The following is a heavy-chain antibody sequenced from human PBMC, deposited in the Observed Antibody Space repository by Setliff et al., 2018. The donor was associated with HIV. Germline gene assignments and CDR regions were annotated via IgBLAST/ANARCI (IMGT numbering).Heavy chain of an antibody. CDR3: ARDQNYGSGSYYTNNAFDI. V-gene: IGHV1-18*01. Sequence: ASVKVSCKASGYTFSSYGISWVRQAPGQGLEWMGWISAYNGNTNYAQKLQGRVTVARDTSASTAYVELSSLRSEDTAVYYCARDQNYGSGSYYTNNAFDIWGQGTMVTVSS. CDR2: ISAYNGNT. CDR1: GYTFSSYG. D-gene: IGHD3-10*01. J-gene: IGHJ3*02.